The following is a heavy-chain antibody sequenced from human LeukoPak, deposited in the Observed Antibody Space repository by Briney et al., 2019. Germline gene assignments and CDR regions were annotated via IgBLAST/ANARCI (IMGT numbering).Heavy chain of an antibody. J-gene: IGHJ1*01. D-gene: IGHD3-3*01. CDR3: ARAPSEIGGYYPEYFRH. V-gene: IGHV3-74*01. CDR2: IKSDGST. Sequence: GGSLRLSCPASGFTFSTYWMHWVRQAPGKGLVWVSRIKSDGSTNYADSVKGQFTISRDNAKNTLSLQMNSLRPEDTGVYYCARAPSEIGGYYPEYFRHWGQGTLVTVSS. CDR1: GFTFSTYW.